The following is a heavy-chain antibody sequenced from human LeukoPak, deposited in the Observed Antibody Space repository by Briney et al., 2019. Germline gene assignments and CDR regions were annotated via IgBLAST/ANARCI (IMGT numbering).Heavy chain of an antibody. J-gene: IGHJ4*02. V-gene: IGHV3-30-3*01. D-gene: IGHD3-22*01. CDR1: GFTFSSYA. Sequence: GRSLRLSCAASGFTFSSYAMHWVRQAPGKGLEWVAVISYDGSNKYYADSVKGRFTISRDNSKNTLCLQMNSLRAEDTAVYYCARDGGIVVVPFDYWGQGTLVTVSS. CDR3: ARDGGIVVVPFDY. CDR2: ISYDGSNK.